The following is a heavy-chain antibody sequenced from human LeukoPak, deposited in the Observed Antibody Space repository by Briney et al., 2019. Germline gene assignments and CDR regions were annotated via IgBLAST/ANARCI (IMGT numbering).Heavy chain of an antibody. CDR2: IFYSGST. CDR3: ARDRSRYYLPDAFDI. D-gene: IGHD3-3*01. V-gene: IGHV4-39*07. J-gene: IGHJ3*02. Sequence: TSETLSLTCTVSGGSISTSNYYWGWIRQPPGKGLEWIGNIFYSGSTYYSPSLKSRVTISLDTSRNQFSLKLNSVTAADTAVYYCARDRSRYYLPDAFDIWGQGTMVTVSS. CDR1: GGSISTSNYY.